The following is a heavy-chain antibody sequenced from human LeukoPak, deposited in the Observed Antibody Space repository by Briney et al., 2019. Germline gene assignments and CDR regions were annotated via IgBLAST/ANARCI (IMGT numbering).Heavy chain of an antibody. CDR3: ATSSKVVRPDSWDY. CDR2: IYYSGTT. D-gene: IGHD6-6*01. CDR1: GGSITSSSHH. Sequence: PSETLSLTCTVSGGSITSSSHHWGWLRQPPGKGLEWIGSIYYSGTTNYNPSLKSRVTMTIDTSKKEVSLKLTSVTAADTSIYFCATSSKVVRPDSWDYWGQGTLVTVSS. V-gene: IGHV4-39*07. J-gene: IGHJ4*02.